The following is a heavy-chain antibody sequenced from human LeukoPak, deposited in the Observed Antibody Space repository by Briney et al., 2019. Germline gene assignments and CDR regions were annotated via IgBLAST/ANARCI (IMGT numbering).Heavy chain of an antibody. Sequence: GASVKVSCKAFGGTFSSYAISWVRQAPGQGLEWMGGIIPIFGTANYAQKFQGRVTITADESTSTAYMELSSLRSEDTAVYYCARDSDRGRMWFGNWGQGTLVTVSS. J-gene: IGHJ4*02. D-gene: IGHD3-10*01. CDR1: GGTFSSYA. CDR2: IIPIFGTA. V-gene: IGHV1-69*13. CDR3: ARDSDRGRMWFGN.